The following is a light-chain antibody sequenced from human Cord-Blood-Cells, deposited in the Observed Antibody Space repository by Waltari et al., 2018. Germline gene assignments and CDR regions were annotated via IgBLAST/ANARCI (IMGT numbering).Light chain of an antibody. CDR3: SSYAGSNNWV. Sequence: QSALTQPPYASGSPGQSVTISCTGTSSDVGGYNYFSWYQQHPGKAPKLMIYEVSKRPSGVPDRFSGSKSGNTASLTVSGLQAEDEADYYCSSYAGSNNWVFGGGTKLTVL. V-gene: IGLV2-8*01. CDR2: EVS. J-gene: IGLJ3*02. CDR1: SSDVGGYNY.